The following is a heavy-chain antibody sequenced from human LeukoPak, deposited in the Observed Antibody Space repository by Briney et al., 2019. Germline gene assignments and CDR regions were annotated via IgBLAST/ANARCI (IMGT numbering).Heavy chain of an antibody. CDR2: IYYTGST. J-gene: IGHJ3*02. D-gene: IGHD3-10*01. CDR3: ARDRREGSGLGEPRTFDM. V-gene: IGHV4-59*01. Sequence: PSETLSLTCGVSGGAITNYYWNWIRQAPGKGLEWLGYIYYTGSTTYNPSVKSRITISLDTSKKQISLKLRSVTAADTAMYYCARDRREGSGLGEPRTFDMWGQGTMVTVSS. CDR1: GGAITNYY.